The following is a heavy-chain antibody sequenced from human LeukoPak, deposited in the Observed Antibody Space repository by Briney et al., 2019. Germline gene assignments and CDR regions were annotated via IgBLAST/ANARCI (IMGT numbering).Heavy chain of an antibody. V-gene: IGHV4-59*12. CDR3: ARGPYDFWSNHWYFDL. Sequence: SETLSLTCTVSGGSISSYYWSWIRQPPGKGLEWIGYIYYSGSTNYNPSLKSRVTISVDTSKNQFSLKLSSVTAADTAVYYCARGPYDFWSNHWYFDLWGRGTLVTVSS. CDR2: IYYSGST. D-gene: IGHD3-3*01. CDR1: GGSISSYY. J-gene: IGHJ2*01.